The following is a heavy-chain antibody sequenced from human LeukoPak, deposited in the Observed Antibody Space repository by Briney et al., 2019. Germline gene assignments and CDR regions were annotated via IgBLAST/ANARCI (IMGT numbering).Heavy chain of an antibody. V-gene: IGHV1-18*01. CDR1: GYTFTSYG. J-gene: IGHJ4*02. D-gene: IGHD3-10*01. Sequence: ASVTVSCKASGYTFTSYGINWVRQAPGQGLEWMGWISVYDGNRNYAQNLQGRVTMTTDTSTSTAYMELRSLRSDDTAVYYCARGGYYGSGSFPDYWGQGTLVTVSS. CDR2: ISVYDGNR. CDR3: ARGGYYGSGSFPDY.